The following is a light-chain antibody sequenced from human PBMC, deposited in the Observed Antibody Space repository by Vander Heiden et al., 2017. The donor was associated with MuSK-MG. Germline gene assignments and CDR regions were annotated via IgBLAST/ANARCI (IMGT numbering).Light chain of an antibody. Sequence: AIQLTQSPTSLSASVGDRVTITCRASQAIGSFIAWYQQKPGKPPKLLIYDASNLHSGVPSRISGSGSGTDFTLTISSLQTEDFATYYCQQVNNYPFTFGHGTTVDIK. V-gene: IGKV1D-13*01. J-gene: IGKJ3*01. CDR3: QQVNNYPFT. CDR2: DAS. CDR1: QAIGSF.